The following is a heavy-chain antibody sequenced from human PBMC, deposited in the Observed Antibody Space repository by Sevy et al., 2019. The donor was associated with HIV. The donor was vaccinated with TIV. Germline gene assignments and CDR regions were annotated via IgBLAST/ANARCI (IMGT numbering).Heavy chain of an antibody. D-gene: IGHD3-22*01. CDR1: GGTFSSYA. CDR3: ARAPHYYDSSGYYYYGMDV. Sequence: ASVKVSCKASGGTFSSYAISWVRQAPGQGLEWMGGIIPIFGTANYAQKFQGRVTITADESTSTAYMGLSSLRSEDTAVYYCARAPHYYDSSGYYYYGMDVWGQGTTVTVSS. CDR2: IIPIFGTA. V-gene: IGHV1-69*13. J-gene: IGHJ6*02.